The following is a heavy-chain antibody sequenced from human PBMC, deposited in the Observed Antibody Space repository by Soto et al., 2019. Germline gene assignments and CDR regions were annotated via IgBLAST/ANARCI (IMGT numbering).Heavy chain of an antibody. CDR1: GYTFSTYD. Sequence: ASVKVSCKASGYTFSTYDINLVRQAPGQGLEWMGWMNPNSGNTGYAQEFQGRVTMTRNTSISTAYMELSSLRSEDTAMYYCARPRYSGSYALEYWGQGTLVTVSS. CDR2: MNPNSGNT. D-gene: IGHD5-12*01. CDR3: ARPRYSGSYALEY. J-gene: IGHJ4*02. V-gene: IGHV1-8*01.